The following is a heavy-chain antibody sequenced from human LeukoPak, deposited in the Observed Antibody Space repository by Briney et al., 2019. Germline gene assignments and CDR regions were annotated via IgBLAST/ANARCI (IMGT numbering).Heavy chain of an antibody. V-gene: IGHV3-21*01. J-gene: IGHJ4*02. CDR2: ISSSSSYI. Sequence: GGSLRLSCAASGFTFSSYAMIWVRQAPGKGLEWVSSISSSSSYICYANSGKGRFTISRDNAKNSLYLQMNSLTAEDTAVYYCARGNPAGYSKTDYWGQGTLVTVSS. CDR3: ARGNPAGYSKTDY. D-gene: IGHD6-13*01. CDR1: GFTFSSYA.